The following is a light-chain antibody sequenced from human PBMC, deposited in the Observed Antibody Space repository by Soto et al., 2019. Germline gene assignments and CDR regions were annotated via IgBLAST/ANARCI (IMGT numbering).Light chain of an antibody. Sequence: AIQLTQSPSSLSASVGDRVSITCRASQGIGSALAWYQLKPGAAPALLIYDASTLESGVPSRFSGSRSGADFTLTISSLQPEDFATYYCQNFRSSALSVGGGTKVDTK. CDR1: QGIGSA. CDR3: QNFRSSALS. CDR2: DAS. J-gene: IGKJ4*01. V-gene: IGKV1-13*02.